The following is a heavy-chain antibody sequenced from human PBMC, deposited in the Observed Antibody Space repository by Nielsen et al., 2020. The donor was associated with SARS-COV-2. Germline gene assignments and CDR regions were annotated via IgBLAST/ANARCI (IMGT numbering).Heavy chain of an antibody. Sequence: GGSLRLSCAASGFTFSSYEMNWVRQAPGKGLEWVSYISSSGSTIYYADSVKGRFTISRDNAKNSLYLQMNSLRAEDTAVYYCARDLPPFAMIVGSGPPYWYFDLWGRGTLVTVSS. CDR2: ISSSGSTI. D-gene: IGHD3-22*01. CDR3: ARDLPPFAMIVGSGPPYWYFDL. CDR1: GFTFSSYE. J-gene: IGHJ2*01. V-gene: IGHV3-48*03.